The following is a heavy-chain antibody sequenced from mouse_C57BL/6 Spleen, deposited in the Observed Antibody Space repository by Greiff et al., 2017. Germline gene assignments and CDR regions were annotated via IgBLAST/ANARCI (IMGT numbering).Heavy chain of an antibody. CDR3: ARCPYYYGSFYYAMDY. D-gene: IGHD1-1*01. V-gene: IGHV1-26*01. CDR1: GYTFTDYY. CDR2: INPNNGGT. J-gene: IGHJ4*01. Sequence: VQLKESGPELVKPGASVKISCKASGYTFTDYYMNWVKQSHGKSLEWIGDINPNNGGTSYNQKFKGKATLTVDKSSSTAYMELRSLTSEDSAVYYCARCPYYYGSFYYAMDYWGQGTSVTVSS.